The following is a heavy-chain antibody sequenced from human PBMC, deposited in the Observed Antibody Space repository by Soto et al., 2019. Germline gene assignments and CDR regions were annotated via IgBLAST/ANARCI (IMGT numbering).Heavy chain of an antibody. CDR1: GGTFSSYA. D-gene: IGHD3-3*01. CDR3: ARGHYDFPQYMDV. J-gene: IGHJ6*03. CDR2: IIPIFGTA. Sequence: SVKVSCKXSGGTFSSYAISWVRQAPGQGLEWMGGIIPIFGTANYAQKFQGRVTITADESTSTAYMELSSLRSEDTAVYYCARGHYDFPQYMDVWGQGTTVTVSS. V-gene: IGHV1-69*13.